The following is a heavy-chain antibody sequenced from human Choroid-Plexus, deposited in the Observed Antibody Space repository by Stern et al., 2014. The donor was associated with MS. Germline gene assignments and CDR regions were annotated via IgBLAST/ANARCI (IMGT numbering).Heavy chain of an antibody. Sequence: VQLVPSGAEVKKPGASVKVSCKASGDTFASYPIHWLRQPPGQGSVWMGIVNPTDGRTTYAQTFQGRGTMTRDTCTRTVYMELSSLKAEDTAMYFCANPLPYANWGQGTRVTVSS. CDR2: VNPTDGRT. D-gene: IGHD4-17*01. J-gene: IGHJ1*01. V-gene: IGHV1-46*03. CDR1: GDTFASYP. CDR3: ANPLPYAN.